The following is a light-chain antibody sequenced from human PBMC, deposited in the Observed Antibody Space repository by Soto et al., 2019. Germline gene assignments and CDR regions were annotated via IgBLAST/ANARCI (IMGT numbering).Light chain of an antibody. CDR1: SSNIGAGYD. Sequence: QSVQTQPPSVSGAPGQRVTISCTGSSSNIGAGYDVHWYHQLPGTAPKLLIFGNTNRPSGVPDRFSGSKSGTSASLAINGLQADDEANYYCHSYDSTLSASIFGGGTKLTVL. J-gene: IGLJ2*01. V-gene: IGLV1-40*01. CDR2: GNT. CDR3: HSYDSTLSASI.